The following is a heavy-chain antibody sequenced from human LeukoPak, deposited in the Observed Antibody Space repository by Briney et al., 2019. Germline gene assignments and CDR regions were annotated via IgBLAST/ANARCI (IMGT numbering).Heavy chain of an antibody. CDR3: ASSYYDFWSGYDQGHYMDV. Sequence: ASVKVSCKASGYTFTSYGISWVRPAPGQGLEGMGWISAFNGNTNYAQKLQGRVTMTTDTSTSTAYMEPRSLRSDDTAVYYCASSYYDFWSGYDQGHYMDVWGKGTTVTVSS. V-gene: IGHV1-18*01. J-gene: IGHJ6*03. CDR1: GYTFTSYG. CDR2: ISAFNGNT. D-gene: IGHD3-3*01.